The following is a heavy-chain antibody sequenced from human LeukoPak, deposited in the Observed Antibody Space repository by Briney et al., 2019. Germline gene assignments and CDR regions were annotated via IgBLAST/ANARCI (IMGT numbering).Heavy chain of an antibody. CDR3: ARDLGYCSSTSCYNWFDP. CDR1: GYTFTGYY. V-gene: IGHV1-2*02. D-gene: IGHD2-2*01. J-gene: IGHJ5*02. CDR2: INPNSGGT. Sequence: ASVKVSCKASGYTFTGYYMHWVRPAPGQGLEWMGWINPNSGGTNYAQKFQGRVTMTRDTSISTAYMELSRLRSDDTAVYYCARDLGYCSSTSCYNWFDPWGQGTLVTVSS.